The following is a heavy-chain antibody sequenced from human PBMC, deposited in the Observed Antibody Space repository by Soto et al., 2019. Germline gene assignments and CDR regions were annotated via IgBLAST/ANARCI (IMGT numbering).Heavy chain of an antibody. J-gene: IGHJ5*02. CDR3: ARDRGFGLSRFDP. Sequence: SETLSLTCAVSGGSISSGGYSWSWIRQPPGKGLEWIGYIYHSGSTYYNPSLKSRVTISVDRSKNQFSLKLSSVTAADTAVYYCARDRGFGLSRFDPWGQGTLVTVSS. V-gene: IGHV4-30-2*01. CDR2: IYHSGST. D-gene: IGHD3-3*01. CDR1: GGSISSGGYS.